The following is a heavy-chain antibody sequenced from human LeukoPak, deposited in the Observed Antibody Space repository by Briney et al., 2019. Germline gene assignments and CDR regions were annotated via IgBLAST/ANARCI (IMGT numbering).Heavy chain of an antibody. V-gene: IGHV3-74*03. CDR1: GFTFSSHW. CDR2: ISPDGSTT. CDR3: AREINKWFDP. Sequence: GGSLRLSCAASGFTFSSHWMLWVRQAPGKGLVWVSRISPDGSTTKNADSVKGRFTISRDNARSTLFLQLNSLRAEDTAVYYCAREINKWFDPWGQGTLVTVSS. J-gene: IGHJ5*02.